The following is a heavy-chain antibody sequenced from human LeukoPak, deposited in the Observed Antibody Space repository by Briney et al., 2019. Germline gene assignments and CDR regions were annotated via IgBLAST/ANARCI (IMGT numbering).Heavy chain of an antibody. J-gene: IGHJ4*02. CDR1: GGSISSYY. Sequence: PSETLSLTCTVSGGSISSYYWSWIRQPPGKGLEWIGYIYYSGSTNYNPSLKSRVTISVDTSKNQFSLKLSSVTAADTAVYYCARLHYYDSSGYLNDYWGQGTLVTVSS. V-gene: IGHV4-59*01. CDR2: IYYSGST. CDR3: ARLHYYDSSGYLNDY. D-gene: IGHD3-22*01.